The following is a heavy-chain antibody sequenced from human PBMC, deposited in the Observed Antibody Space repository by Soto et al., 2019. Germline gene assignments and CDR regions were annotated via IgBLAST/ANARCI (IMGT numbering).Heavy chain of an antibody. CDR3: APHTLDTGMPSGY. D-gene: IGHD5-18*01. Sequence: QVQLVQSGAEVREPGASVKVSCKASGYTFTNYGVSWVRQAPGQGLEWMGWIGGYKGNTNYAQKLQGRVTLTTDTATITAYKERRSLRSDDTAVYYCAPHTLDTGMPSGYWGQGTLVTVSS. J-gene: IGHJ4*02. CDR1: GYTFTNYG. CDR2: IGGYKGNT. V-gene: IGHV1-18*01.